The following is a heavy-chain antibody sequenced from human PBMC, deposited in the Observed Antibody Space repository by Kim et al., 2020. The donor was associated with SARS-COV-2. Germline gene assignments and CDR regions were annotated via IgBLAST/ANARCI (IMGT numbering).Heavy chain of an antibody. CDR2: IIPIFGTA. CDR1: GGTFSSYA. CDR3: ASNIVVVPAADYYFDY. J-gene: IGHJ4*02. Sequence: SVKVSCKASGGTFSSYAISWVRQAPGQGLEWMGGIIPIFGTANYAQKFQGRVTITADESTSTAYMELSSLRSEDTAVYYCASNIVVVPAADYYFDYWGQGTLVTVSS. V-gene: IGHV1-69*13. D-gene: IGHD2-2*01.